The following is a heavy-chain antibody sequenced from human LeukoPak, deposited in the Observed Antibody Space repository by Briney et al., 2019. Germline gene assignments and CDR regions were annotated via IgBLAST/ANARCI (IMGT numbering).Heavy chain of an antibody. CDR2: INPSGGST. J-gene: IGHJ5*02. CDR1: GYTFTSYY. Sequence: ASVKVSCKASGYTFTSYYMHWVRQAPGQGLEWMGIINPSGGSTSYAQKFQGRVTMTRNTSISTAYMELSSLRSEDTAVYYCARCPPLTTVTTLYNWFDPWGQGTLVTVSS. CDR3: ARCPPLTTVTTLYNWFDP. V-gene: IGHV1-46*01. D-gene: IGHD4-17*01.